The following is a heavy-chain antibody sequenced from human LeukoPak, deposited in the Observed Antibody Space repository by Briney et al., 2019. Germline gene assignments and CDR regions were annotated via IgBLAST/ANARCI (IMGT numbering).Heavy chain of an antibody. Sequence: GGSLRLSCAASGFTFSSYGMHWVRQAPGKGLEWVAFIRYDGSNKYYADSVKGRFTISRDNSKNTLYLQMNSLRAEDTAVYYCARVRRYSFDPWGQGALVTVSS. CDR2: IRYDGSNK. J-gene: IGHJ5*02. CDR1: GFTFSSYG. V-gene: IGHV3-30*02. CDR3: ARVRRYSFDP.